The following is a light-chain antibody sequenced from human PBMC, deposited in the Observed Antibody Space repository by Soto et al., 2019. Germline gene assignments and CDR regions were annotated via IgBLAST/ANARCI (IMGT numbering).Light chain of an antibody. CDR2: GAS. Sequence: EIVLTQSPATLSVSPWDRVTLSCRASQSVDINLAWYQQKAGQAPRLLVYGASTKATDMPGRFSGRGSGTEFTLTISSLQSEDFAVYYCQQYNNWPLTWTFGQGTKVDIK. V-gene: IGKV3-15*01. J-gene: IGKJ1*01. CDR1: QSVDIN. CDR3: QQYNNWPLTWT.